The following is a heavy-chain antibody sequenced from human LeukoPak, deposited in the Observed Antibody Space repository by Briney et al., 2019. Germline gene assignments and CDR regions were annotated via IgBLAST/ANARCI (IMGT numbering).Heavy chain of an antibody. D-gene: IGHD3-10*01. J-gene: IGHJ4*02. CDR3: AKDHGELPNSFDY. CDR1: GFTFTSYA. Sequence: TGGSLRLSCVASGFTFTSYAMSWVRQAPGKGLEWVSAISGSGGSTYYADSVKGRFTISRDNSKNTLYLQMNSLRAEDTAVYYCAKDHGELPNSFDYWGRGTLVTVSS. V-gene: IGHV3-23*01. CDR2: ISGSGGST.